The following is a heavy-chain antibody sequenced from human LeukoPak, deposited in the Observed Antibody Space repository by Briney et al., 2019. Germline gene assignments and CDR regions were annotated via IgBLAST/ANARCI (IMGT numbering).Heavy chain of an antibody. Sequence: PGGSLRLSCAASGFTFSSYWMSWVRQAPGKGLEWVANIKQDGSEKYYVDSVKGRFTISRDNAKNSLYLQMNSLRAEDTAVYYCARGLQDYGCNRNYFDYWGQGTLVTVSS. J-gene: IGHJ4*02. V-gene: IGHV3-7*04. CDR1: GFTFSSYW. CDR3: ARGLQDYGCNRNYFDY. CDR2: IKQDGSEK. D-gene: IGHD4-23*01.